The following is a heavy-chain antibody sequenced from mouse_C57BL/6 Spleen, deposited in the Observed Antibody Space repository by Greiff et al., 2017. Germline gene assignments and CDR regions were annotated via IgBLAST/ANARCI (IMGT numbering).Heavy chain of an antibody. D-gene: IGHD2-14*01. Sequence: VQLQQSGAALVKPGASVKISCKASGYAFRSYWMNWVKQRPGKGLEWIGQIYPGDGDTNYNGKFKGKATLTADKSSSTAYMQLSSLISEDSAVYCCARAGTPGGFAYWGQGTLVTVSA. CDR2: IYPGDGDT. J-gene: IGHJ3*01. CDR3: ARAGTPGGFAY. CDR1: GYAFRSYW. V-gene: IGHV1-80*01.